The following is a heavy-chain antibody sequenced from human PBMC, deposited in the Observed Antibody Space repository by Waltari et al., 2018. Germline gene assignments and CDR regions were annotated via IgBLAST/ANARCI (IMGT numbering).Heavy chain of an antibody. CDR1: GGTFSSYA. J-gene: IGHJ6*03. CDR2: IIPIFGTA. Sequence: QVQLVQSGAEVKKPGSSVKVSCKASGGTFSSYALSWVRPDPGQGLEWWGGIIPIFGTANYAQKFQGRVTITADESTNTAYMELSSLRSEDTAVYYCARDSGRYYDILTGYSLDYYYYYMDVWGKGTTVTISS. V-gene: IGHV1-69*12. CDR3: ARDSGRYYDILTGYSLDYYYYYMDV. D-gene: IGHD3-9*01.